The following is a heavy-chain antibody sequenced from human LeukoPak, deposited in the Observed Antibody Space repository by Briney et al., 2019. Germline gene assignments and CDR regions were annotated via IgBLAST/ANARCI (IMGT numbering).Heavy chain of an antibody. D-gene: IGHD2-21*01. Sequence: PGGSLRLSCAASGFTFSSYWRSWVRQAPGKGLEWVANIKQDGSEKYYVDSVKGRFTISRDNAKNSLYLQMNSLRAEDTAVYYCARDQHYGMDVWGQGTTVTVSS. J-gene: IGHJ6*02. V-gene: IGHV3-7*01. CDR3: ARDQHYGMDV. CDR2: IKQDGSEK. CDR1: GFTFSSYW.